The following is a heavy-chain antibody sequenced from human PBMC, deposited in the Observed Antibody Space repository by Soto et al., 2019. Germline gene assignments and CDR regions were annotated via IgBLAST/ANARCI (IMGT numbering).Heavy chain of an antibody. CDR3: ARANYYGAPGDFDY. CDR2: ISSSSSTI. Sequence: EVQLVESGGGLVQPGGSLRLSCAASGFTFSSYSMNWVRQAPGKGLEWVSYISSSSSTIYYADSVKGRFTISRDNAKNSLYLQMNRLRAEDTAVYYCARANYYGAPGDFDYGGQGTLVTVSS. D-gene: IGHD3-10*01. CDR1: GFTFSSYS. V-gene: IGHV3-48*01. J-gene: IGHJ4*02.